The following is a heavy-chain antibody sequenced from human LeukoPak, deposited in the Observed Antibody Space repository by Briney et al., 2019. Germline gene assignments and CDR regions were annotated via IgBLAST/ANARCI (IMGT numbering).Heavy chain of an antibody. CDR3: ARDRGRVRYCSSTSCSETYYYYGMDV. D-gene: IGHD2-2*01. CDR2: IKQDGSEK. CDR1: GFTFSIYW. J-gene: IGHJ6*02. V-gene: IGHV3-7*01. Sequence: GGSLRLSCAASGFTFSIYWMSWVRQAPGKGLEWVANIKQDGSEKYYVDSVKGRFTISRDNAKNSLYLQMNSLRAEDTAVYYCARDRGRVRYCSSTSCSETYYYYGMDVWGQGTTVIVSS.